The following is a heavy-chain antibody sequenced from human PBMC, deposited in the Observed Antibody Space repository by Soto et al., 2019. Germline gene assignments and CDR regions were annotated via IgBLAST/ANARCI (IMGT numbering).Heavy chain of an antibody. CDR1: GFTFSSYA. J-gene: IGHJ2*01. V-gene: IGHV3-23*01. Sequence: VQLLESGGGLVQPGGSLRLSCAASGFTFSSYAMSWVRQAPGKGLEWVSAISGSGGSTYYADSVKGRFTISRDNSKNTLYLQMNSLRAEDTAVYYCAKDREYCSGGSCYPYWYFDLWGRGTLVTVSS. CDR3: AKDREYCSGGSCYPYWYFDL. CDR2: ISGSGGST. D-gene: IGHD2-15*01.